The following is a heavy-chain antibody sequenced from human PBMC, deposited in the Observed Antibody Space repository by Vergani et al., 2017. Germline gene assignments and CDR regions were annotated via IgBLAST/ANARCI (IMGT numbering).Heavy chain of an antibody. CDR1: GGTFSSYA. CDR2: IIPIFGTA. D-gene: IGHD5-18*01. CDR3: ARGAPYSYVPPGYYGMDV. V-gene: IGHV1-69*12. Sequence: QVQLVQSGAEVKKPGSSVKVSCKASGGTFSSYAISWVRQAPGQGLEWMGGIIPIFGTANYAQKFQGRVTITADESTSTAYLELSSLRSEDTAVYYCARGAPYSYVPPGYYGMDVWGQGTTVTVSS. J-gene: IGHJ6*02.